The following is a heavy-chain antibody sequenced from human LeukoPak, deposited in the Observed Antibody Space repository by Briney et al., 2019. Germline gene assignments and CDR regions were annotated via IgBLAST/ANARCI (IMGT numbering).Heavy chain of an antibody. V-gene: IGHV3-21*01. J-gene: IGHJ6*02. CDR2: ISSSSSYI. D-gene: IGHD3-10*01. Sequence: GGSLRLSCAASGFTFSSYSMNWVRQAPGKGLEWVSSISSSSSYIYYADSVKGRFTISRDNAKNSLYLQMNSLRAEDTAVYYCARDRVAGGMDVWGQGTTVTVSS. CDR1: GFTFSSYS. CDR3: ARDRVAGGMDV.